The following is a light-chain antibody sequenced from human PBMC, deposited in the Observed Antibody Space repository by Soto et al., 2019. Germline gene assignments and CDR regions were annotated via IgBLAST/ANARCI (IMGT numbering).Light chain of an antibody. CDR1: SSNIGAGYD. CDR2: GNN. J-gene: IGLJ1*01. CDR3: QSYDSSLSGSYV. Sequence: QLVLTQPPSVSGAPGQRVTISCTGSSSNIGAGYDVHWYQRLPGTAPKVLIYGNNNRPSGVPDRFSGSKSGTSASLAITGLQAEDEADYYCQSYDSSLSGSYVFGTGTKLTVL. V-gene: IGLV1-40*01.